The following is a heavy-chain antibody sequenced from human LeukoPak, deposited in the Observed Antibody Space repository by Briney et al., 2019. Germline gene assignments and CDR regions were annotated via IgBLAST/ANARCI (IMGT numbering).Heavy chain of an antibody. J-gene: IGHJ4*02. V-gene: IGHV4-39*01. CDR3: ARHRHHYYYDSSGYYYPYDY. D-gene: IGHD3-22*01. CDR1: GDSISSSDYY. CDR2: IYYSGST. Sequence: SETLSLTCTVSGDSISSSDYYWGWIRQPPGKGLEWIGRIYYSGSTYYNPSLKSRVIISVDTSKNQFSLKLSSVTAADTAVYYCARHRHHYYYDSSGYYYPYDYWGQGTLVTVSS.